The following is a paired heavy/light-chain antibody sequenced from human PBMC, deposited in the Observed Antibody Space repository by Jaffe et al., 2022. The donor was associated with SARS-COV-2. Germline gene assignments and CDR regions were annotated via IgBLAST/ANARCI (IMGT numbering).Light chain of an antibody. J-gene: IGKJ1*01. CDR1: QSVSSSS. Sequence: EIVLTQSPGTLSLSPGERATLSCRASQSVSSSSLAWYQQKPGQAPRLLIYGASSRATGIPDRLSGSGSGTDFTLTISRLEPEDFAVYYCQHYGGSPQTFGQGTKVEIK. CDR3: QHYGGSPQT. V-gene: IGKV3-20*01. CDR2: GAS.
Heavy chain of an antibody. Sequence: QVQLQESGPGLVKPSETLSLTCAVSGGSINYYYWSWIRQSPGQGLEWIGYIYFIGSTDYNPSLNNRVTMSVDASRNQFSLKLRSVTAADTAIYYCARSGVYYDTLTGYSPTYLDVWGRGITVTVSS. D-gene: IGHD3-9*01. CDR1: GGSINYYY. J-gene: IGHJ6*03. CDR2: IYFIGST. V-gene: IGHV4-59*01. CDR3: ARSGVYYDTLTGYSPTYLDV.